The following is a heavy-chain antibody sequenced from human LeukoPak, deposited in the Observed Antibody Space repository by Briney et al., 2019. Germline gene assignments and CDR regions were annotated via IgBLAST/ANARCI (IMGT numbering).Heavy chain of an antibody. J-gene: IGHJ3*02. Sequence: SETLSLTCGVSSEFFSGYYWGWIRQPPGKGLEWIGSIYYSGSTYYNPSLKSRVTISVDTSKNQFSLKLSSVTAADTAVYYCTVRPHPVLYAFDIWGQGTMVTVSS. CDR2: IYYSGST. D-gene: IGHD4-11*01. V-gene: IGHV4-39*01. CDR3: TVRPHPVLYAFDI. CDR1: SEFFSGYY.